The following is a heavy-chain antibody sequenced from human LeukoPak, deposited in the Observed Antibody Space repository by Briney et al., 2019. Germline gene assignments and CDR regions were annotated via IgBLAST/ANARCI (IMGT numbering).Heavy chain of an antibody. V-gene: IGHV4-39*07. J-gene: IGHJ4*02. CDR3: ARITGGIVVVPAAPPVDY. Sequence: SETLSLTCTVSCGSISSSSYYWGWIRQPPGKGREWIGSIYYSGITYYNPYIQSRLTISLDTSKNHLSLKLSSVTAAHTAVYYCARITGGIVVVPAAPPVDYWGQGTLVTVSS. CDR1: CGSISSSSYY. D-gene: IGHD2-2*01. CDR2: IYYSGIT.